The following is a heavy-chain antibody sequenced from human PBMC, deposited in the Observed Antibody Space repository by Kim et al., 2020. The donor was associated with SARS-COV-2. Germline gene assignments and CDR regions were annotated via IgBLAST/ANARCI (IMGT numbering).Heavy chain of an antibody. CDR3: ARVPGDF. J-gene: IGHJ4*02. Sequence: SSGYIYYAESVKGRFTISRDNSKNSLFLQMDSLRVEDMAVYYCARVPGDFWGQGTLVTVSS. V-gene: IGHV3-21*01. D-gene: IGHD1-1*01. CDR2: SSGYI.